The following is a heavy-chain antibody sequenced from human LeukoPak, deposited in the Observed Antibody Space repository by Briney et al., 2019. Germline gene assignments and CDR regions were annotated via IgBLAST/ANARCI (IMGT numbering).Heavy chain of an antibody. CDR1: GGSLSSYY. CDR2: IYYSGST. Sequence: PSETLSLTCTVSGGSLSSYYMSWIRQPPGKGLEWIGYIYYSGSTNYNPSLTSRVTISVDTSKNQFSLKLSSVTAADTAVYYCATHYYRSGLYDNFLYWGQGTLVTVSS. J-gene: IGHJ4*02. D-gene: IGHD3-10*01. V-gene: IGHV4-59*08. CDR3: ATHYYRSGLYDNFLY.